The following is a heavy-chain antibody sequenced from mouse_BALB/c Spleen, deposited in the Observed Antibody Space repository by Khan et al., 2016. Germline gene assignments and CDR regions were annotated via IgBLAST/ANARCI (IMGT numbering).Heavy chain of an antibody. V-gene: IGHV14-3*02. CDR3: ARSPNDYDVGFAY. CDR1: GFNIKDTY. Sequence: EVQLQESGAELVKPGASVKLSCTASGFNIKDTYMHWVKQRPEQGLEWIGRIDPANGNTKYDPKFQGKATITADTSSNTAYLQHSSLTSEDTAVYYCARSPNDYDVGFAYWGQGTLVTVSA. J-gene: IGHJ3*01. CDR2: IDPANGNT. D-gene: IGHD2-4*01.